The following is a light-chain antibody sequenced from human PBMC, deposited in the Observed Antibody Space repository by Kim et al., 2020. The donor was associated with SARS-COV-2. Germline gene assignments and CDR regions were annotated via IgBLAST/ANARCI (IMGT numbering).Light chain of an antibody. J-gene: IGKJ2*03. CDR2: GAS. Sequence: SPGERATISCRASQSISNKLAWYQHKPGQAPRLLIYGASTRATDIPARFSGSGSGTEFTLTISSLQSEDFAVYYCQQYNYWPIYSFGQGTKLEI. CDR3: QQYNYWPIYS. CDR1: QSISNK. V-gene: IGKV3-15*01.